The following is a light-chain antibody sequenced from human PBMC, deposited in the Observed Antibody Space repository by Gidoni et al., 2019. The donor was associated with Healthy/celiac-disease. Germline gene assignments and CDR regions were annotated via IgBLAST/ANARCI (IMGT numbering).Light chain of an antibody. CDR2: GNS. V-gene: IGLV1-40*01. Sequence: QSVLTHPPSVSRAPGQRVTISCTGSSSNIGAGYDVPWYQQLPGTAPKLLIYGNSNRPSGVPDRFSGSKSGTSASLAITGLQAEDEADYYCQSYDSSLSGSGVFGGGTKLTVL. CDR1: SSNIGAGYD. CDR3: QSYDSSLSGSGV. J-gene: IGLJ3*02.